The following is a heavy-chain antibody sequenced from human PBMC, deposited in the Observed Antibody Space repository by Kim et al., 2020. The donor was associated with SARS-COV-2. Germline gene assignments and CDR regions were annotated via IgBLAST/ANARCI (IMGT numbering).Heavy chain of an antibody. CDR3: AKSQRVVVVPAATSGWDFFDY. CDR2: SYSGGSS. Sequence: GGSLRLSCAASGFNSRDFAMNWVRQAPGKGLEWVAVSYSGGSSYFSDPVKGRFTISRDTSKNMVFLEMNSLRVEDTAIYYCAKSQRVVVVPAATSGWDFFDYWGQRALVTVSS. V-gene: IGHV3-23*03. J-gene: IGHJ4*02. CDR1: GFNSRDFA. D-gene: IGHD2-2*01.